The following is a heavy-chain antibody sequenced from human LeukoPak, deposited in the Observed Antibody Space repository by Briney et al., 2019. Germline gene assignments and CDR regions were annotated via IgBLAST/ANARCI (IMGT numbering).Heavy chain of an antibody. CDR3: TSSSITMIVVLDY. J-gene: IGHJ4*02. D-gene: IGHD3-22*01. V-gene: IGHV3-53*01. Sequence: GGSLRLSCAASGFTVSSNYMSWVRQAPGKGLEWVSVIYSGGSTYYADSVKGRFTISRDNSKNTLYLQMNSPRAEDTAVYYCTSSSITMIVVLDYWGQGTLVTVSS. CDR1: GFTVSSNY. CDR2: IYSGGST.